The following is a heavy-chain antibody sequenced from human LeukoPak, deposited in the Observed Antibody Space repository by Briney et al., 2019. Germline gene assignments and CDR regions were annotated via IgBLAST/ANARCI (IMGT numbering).Heavy chain of an antibody. D-gene: IGHD3-22*01. V-gene: IGHV1-8*01. CDR1: GYTFTSYD. Sequence: ASVKVSCKASGYTFTSYDINWVRQATGQGLEWMGWMNPNSGNTGYAQRFQGRVTMTRNTSISTAYMELSSLRSEDTAVYYCARGLNYDWAFDIWGQGTMVTVSS. CDR2: MNPNSGNT. J-gene: IGHJ3*02. CDR3: ARGLNYDWAFDI.